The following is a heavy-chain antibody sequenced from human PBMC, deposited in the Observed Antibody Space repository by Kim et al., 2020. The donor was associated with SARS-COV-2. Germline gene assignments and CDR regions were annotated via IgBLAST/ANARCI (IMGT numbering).Heavy chain of an antibody. V-gene: IGHV3-23*01. J-gene: IGHJ4*02. CDR3: ARGRSTSCYTDFDG. D-gene: IGHD2-2*02. Sequence: GDAVKGRFTISRDKPKNPLYLQMNSLRAADTAVYYCARGRSTSCYTDFDGWGQGTQVTVSS.